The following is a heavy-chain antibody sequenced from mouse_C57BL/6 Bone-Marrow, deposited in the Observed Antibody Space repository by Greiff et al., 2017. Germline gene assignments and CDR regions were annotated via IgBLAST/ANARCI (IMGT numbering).Heavy chain of an antibody. Sequence: VQGVESGPGLVAPSQSLSIPCTVSGFSLTSYAISWVRQPPGKGLEWLGVIWTGGGTNYTSALKSRLSISKDNSKSQAFLKMISLQTDDTARYYCARNPWGSGYVWFAYWGQGTLVTGSA. J-gene: IGHJ3*01. CDR1: GFSLTSYA. V-gene: IGHV2-9-1*01. CDR3: ARNPWGSGYVWFAY. D-gene: IGHD3-2*02. CDR2: IWTGGGT.